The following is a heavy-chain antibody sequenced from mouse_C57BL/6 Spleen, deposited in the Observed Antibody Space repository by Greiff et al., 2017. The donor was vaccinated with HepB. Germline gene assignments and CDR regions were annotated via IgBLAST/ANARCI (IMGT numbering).Heavy chain of an antibody. CDR3: ARPLYYGSSYYAMDY. V-gene: IGHV5-17*01. CDR2: ISSGSSTI. Sequence: DVQLVESGGGLVKPGGSLKLSCAASGFTFSDYGMHWVRQAPEKGLEWVAYISSGSSTIYYADTVKGRFTISRDNAKNTLFLQMTSLRSEDTAMYYCARPLYYGSSYYAMDYWGQGTSVTVSS. D-gene: IGHD1-1*01. CDR1: GFTFSDYG. J-gene: IGHJ4*01.